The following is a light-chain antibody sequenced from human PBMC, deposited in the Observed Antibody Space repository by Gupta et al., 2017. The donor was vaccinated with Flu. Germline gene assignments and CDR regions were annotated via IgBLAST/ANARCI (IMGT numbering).Light chain of an antibody. Sequence: DIQMTQSPSTLSASVGDRVTITCRASQSISSWLAWYQQKPGKAPKLLIYKASRGESGVPSRFSGSGYVTEFTLTSSSRQRDDFANDYGQQDNSYYSSGQGTKLEIK. CDR2: KAS. CDR1: QSISSW. V-gene: IGKV1-5*03. J-gene: IGKJ2*03. CDR3: QQDNSYYS.